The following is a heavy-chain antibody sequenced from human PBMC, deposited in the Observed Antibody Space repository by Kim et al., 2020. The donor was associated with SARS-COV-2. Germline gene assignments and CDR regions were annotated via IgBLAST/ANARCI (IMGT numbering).Heavy chain of an antibody. CDR2: INPNSGGT. CDR1: GYTFTGYY. J-gene: IGHJ3*02. V-gene: IGHV1-2*02. CDR3: ARDQGIRAAFDI. Sequence: ASVKVSCKASGYTFTGYYMHWVRQAPGQGLEWMGWINPNSGGTNYAQKFQGRVTMTRDTSISTAYMELSRLRSDDTAVYYCARDQGIRAAFDIWGQGTMVTVSS. D-gene: IGHD3-10*01.